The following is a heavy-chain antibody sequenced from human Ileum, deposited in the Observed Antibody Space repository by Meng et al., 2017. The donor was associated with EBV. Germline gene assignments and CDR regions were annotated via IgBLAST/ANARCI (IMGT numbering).Heavy chain of an antibody. V-gene: IGHV4-4*02. J-gene: IGHJ4*02. CDR2: TSHSGST. Sequence: VNLREAAPGLLKPSETLALPCAVSGGSISRSDWWSWVRQPPGKGLEWIGETSHSGSTNYSPSLKSRVTISLDKSKNQLSLKLNSVTAADTAVYYCASSDYYRSDYWGQGTLVTVSS. CDR1: GGSISRSDW. CDR3: ASSDYYRSDY. D-gene: IGHD3-22*01.